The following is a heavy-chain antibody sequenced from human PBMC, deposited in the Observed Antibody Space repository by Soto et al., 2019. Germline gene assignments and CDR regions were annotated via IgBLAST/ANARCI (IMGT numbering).Heavy chain of an antibody. CDR1: GDSVSSNSAA. J-gene: IGHJ4*02. D-gene: IGHD3-3*01. CDR2: TYYRSKWYN. Sequence: PSQTLSLTCAISGDSVSSNSAAWNWIRQSPSRGLEWLGRTYYRSKWYNDYAVSVKSLITINPDTSKNQFSLQLNSVTPEDTAVYYCAKLRFLEWLLYALPRYFDGLSPEPFDYWGQGTLVTVSS. CDR3: AKLRFLEWLLYALPRYFDGLSPEPFDY. V-gene: IGHV6-1*01.